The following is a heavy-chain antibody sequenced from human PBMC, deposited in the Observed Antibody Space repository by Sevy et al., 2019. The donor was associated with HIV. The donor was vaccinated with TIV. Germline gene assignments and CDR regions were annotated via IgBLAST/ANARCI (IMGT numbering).Heavy chain of an antibody. D-gene: IGHD6-13*01. V-gene: IGHV3-74*01. Sequence: GGCLRLSCAASGFTFANYWMHWIRQAPGKGLVWVSRVHYDGIYTHYVDSVKGRFTISRDSAKDTLFLHMNSIRTEDTAVYYCFRGGSSWSNDGFDVWGQGTAVTVSS. CDR3: FRGGSSWSNDGFDV. J-gene: IGHJ3*01. CDR2: VHYDGIYT. CDR1: GFTFANYW.